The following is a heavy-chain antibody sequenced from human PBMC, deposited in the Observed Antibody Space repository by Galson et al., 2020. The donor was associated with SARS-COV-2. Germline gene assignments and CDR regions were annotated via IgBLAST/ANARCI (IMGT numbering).Heavy chain of an antibody. V-gene: IGHV3-23*01. Sequence: GESLKISCAASGFTFTSYALTWPRPAPGKGLAWVSGISGSGSATYFAGSVKGRFTISRDNSQNTLYLQMNGLRAEDTAIYYCAKRHRDSSGFDSWGQGARVTVSS. D-gene: IGHD3-22*01. CDR3: AKRHRDSSGFDS. J-gene: IGHJ4*02. CDR2: ISGSGSAT. CDR1: GFTFTSYA.